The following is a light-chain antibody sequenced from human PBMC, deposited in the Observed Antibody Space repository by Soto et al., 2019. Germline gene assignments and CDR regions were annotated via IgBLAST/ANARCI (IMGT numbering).Light chain of an antibody. CDR1: SSDVGGYNY. Sequence: QSALTQPRSVSGSPGQSVTISCTGTSSDVGGYNYVSWYQQHPGKAPKLMIYDVSKRPSGVPDRFSGSKSGNTASLTISGLQAEDEDDYYCCSYASSYVVFGGGTKLTVL. V-gene: IGLV2-11*01. CDR3: CSYASSYVV. CDR2: DVS. J-gene: IGLJ2*01.